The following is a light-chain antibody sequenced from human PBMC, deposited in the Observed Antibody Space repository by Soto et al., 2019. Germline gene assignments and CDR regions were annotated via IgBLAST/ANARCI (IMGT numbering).Light chain of an antibody. CDR2: DVG. CDR1: SSDVAGYNY. V-gene: IGLV2-14*03. J-gene: IGLJ3*02. Sequence: QSVLTQPDSVSGSPGQSITISCTGTSSDVAGYNYVSWYQQHPGKAPKLMLYDVGSRPSGVSNRFSGSKSGNTASLTISGLQAEDEADYYCCSYTSSTTWVFGGGTKLTVL. CDR3: CSYTSSTTWV.